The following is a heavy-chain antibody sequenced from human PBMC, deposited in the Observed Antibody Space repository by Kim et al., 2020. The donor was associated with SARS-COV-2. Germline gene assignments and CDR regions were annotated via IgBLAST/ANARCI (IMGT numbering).Heavy chain of an antibody. CDR3: RRKSFLGTYVFDY. Sequence: GGSLRLSCAASGFTFSSYGMSWVRQAPGRGLEWASGISLGGGSTYYEAPGKGGFPTPGDNPKTTLFRQLTTLGAEDPPVYYCRRKSFLGTYVFDYWGQGT. CDR2: ISLGGGST. D-gene: IGHD1-26*01. CDR1: GFTFSSYG. V-gene: IGHV3-23*01. J-gene: IGHJ4*02.